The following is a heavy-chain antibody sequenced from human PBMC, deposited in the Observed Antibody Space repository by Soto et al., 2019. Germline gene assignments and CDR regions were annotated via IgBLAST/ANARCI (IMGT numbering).Heavy chain of an antibody. D-gene: IGHD1-1*01. CDR1: GFTFSTHS. CDR2: ITSSSVTM. Sequence: GGSLRLSCAASGFTFSTHSMNWVRQAPGKGLEWISYITSSSVTMYADSVKGRFTISRDNDKNSLYLQMNSLRVEDTAVYFCVGEVGFQLIYRAQEALVTFSS. V-gene: IGHV3-48*01. J-gene: IGHJ4*02. CDR3: VGEVGFQLIY.